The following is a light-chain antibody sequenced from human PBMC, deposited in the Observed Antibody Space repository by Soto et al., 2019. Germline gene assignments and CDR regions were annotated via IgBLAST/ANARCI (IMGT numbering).Light chain of an antibody. J-gene: IGLJ1*01. CDR2: QVT. CDR1: GSDIAGYNY. Sequence: QSALAQPASVSGSPGQSITISCTGTGSDIAGYNYVSWFQQHPGKAPQLMMYQVTIRPSGVSNRFSGAKSGNTASRTISGLQAEDEAEYYCSSFTSTTSLYVFGTGTKV. CDR3: SSFTSTTSLYV. V-gene: IGLV2-14*01.